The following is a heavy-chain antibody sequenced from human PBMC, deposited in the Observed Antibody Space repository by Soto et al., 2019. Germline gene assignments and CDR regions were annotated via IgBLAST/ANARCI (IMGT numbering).Heavy chain of an antibody. CDR1: GGSISSYY. Sequence: PSETLSLTCNVSGGSISSYYWIWIRQPPGKGLEWIGYIYYSGSTNYNPSLKSRVTISVDTSKNQFSLKLSSVTAADTAVYYCARSRIAVAGTRATIKYYYYGMDVWGQGTTVTVSS. CDR3: ARSRIAVAGTRATIKYYYYGMDV. V-gene: IGHV4-59*01. CDR2: IYYSGST. J-gene: IGHJ6*02. D-gene: IGHD6-19*01.